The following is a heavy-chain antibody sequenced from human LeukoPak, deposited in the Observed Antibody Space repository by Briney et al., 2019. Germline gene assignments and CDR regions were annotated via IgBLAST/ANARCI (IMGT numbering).Heavy chain of an antibody. Sequence: GGSLRLSCAASGFTFSDSAMHGVRQASGKGLEWIGRIGNKANNYATAYAASVKGRFTISRDDSKNTASLQMSSLKTEDTAVYYCIRQVTISDYWGPGTLVTVSS. J-gene: IGHJ4*02. CDR3: IRQVTISDY. CDR1: GFTFSDSA. CDR2: IGNKANNYAT. V-gene: IGHV3-73*01. D-gene: IGHD4-23*01.